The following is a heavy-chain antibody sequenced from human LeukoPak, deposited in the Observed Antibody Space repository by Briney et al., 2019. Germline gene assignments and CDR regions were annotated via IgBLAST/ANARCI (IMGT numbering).Heavy chain of an antibody. D-gene: IGHD3-22*01. Sequence: GASVKVSCKASGGTFSSYAISWVRQAPGQGLEWMGRIIPILGIANYAQKFQGRVTITADKSTSTAYMELSSLRSEDTAVYYCARGDYYYDSSGYPPEAFDIWGQGTMVTVSS. CDR1: GGTFSSYA. V-gene: IGHV1-69*04. CDR3: ARGDYYYDSSGYPPEAFDI. J-gene: IGHJ3*02. CDR2: IIPILGIA.